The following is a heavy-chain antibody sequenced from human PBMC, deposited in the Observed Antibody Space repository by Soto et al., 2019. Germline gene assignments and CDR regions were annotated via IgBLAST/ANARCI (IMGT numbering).Heavy chain of an antibody. CDR1: GLTFNAYT. Sequence: GGSMRLSCAASGLTFNAYTIHWVRQAPGKGLEWVSLISWDGGITYYGDSVKGRFTVSRDNSDNSLYLQMTSLRSDDTAFYYCAKDSYDILTGQKRYFDSWGQGTLVTVSS. J-gene: IGHJ4*02. D-gene: IGHD3-9*01. V-gene: IGHV3-43*01. CDR2: ISWDGGIT. CDR3: AKDSYDILTGQKRYFDS.